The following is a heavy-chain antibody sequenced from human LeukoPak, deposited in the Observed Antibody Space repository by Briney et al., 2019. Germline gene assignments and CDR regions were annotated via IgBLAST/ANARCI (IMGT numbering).Heavy chain of an antibody. J-gene: IGHJ4*02. V-gene: IGHV1-46*01. Sequence: ASVKVSCKASGYTFTSYYMHWVRQAPGQGLEWMGIINPSGGSTSYAQKFQGRVTMTRDTSTSTVYMELSSLRSEDTAVHYCARSRGKGVRPLAPFDYWGQGTLVTVSS. D-gene: IGHD3-10*01. CDR1: GYTFTSYY. CDR3: ARSRGKGVRPLAPFDY. CDR2: INPSGGST.